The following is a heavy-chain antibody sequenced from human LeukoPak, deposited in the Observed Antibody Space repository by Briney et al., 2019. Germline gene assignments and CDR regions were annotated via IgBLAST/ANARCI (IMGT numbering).Heavy chain of an antibody. D-gene: IGHD3-22*01. Sequence: GGSLRLSCAASGFTFSSYSMNRVRQAPGKGLEWVSSISSSSSYIYYADSVKGRFTISRDNAKNSLYLQMNSLRAEDTAVYYCARGESTNYYDSSGYVEAFDIWGQGTMVTVSS. CDR3: ARGESTNYYDSSGYVEAFDI. V-gene: IGHV3-21*01. CDR1: GFTFSSYS. J-gene: IGHJ3*02. CDR2: ISSSSSYI.